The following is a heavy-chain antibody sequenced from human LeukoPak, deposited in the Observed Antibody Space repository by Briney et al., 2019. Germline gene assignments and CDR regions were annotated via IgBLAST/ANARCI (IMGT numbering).Heavy chain of an antibody. V-gene: IGHV4-39*07. D-gene: IGHD2-2*01. CDR2: IHYSGST. CDR3: ARELGYCSSTSCRIQDYYYYYMDV. CDR1: GGSISSSSYY. Sequence: KTSETLSLTCTVSGGSISSSSYYWGWIRQPPGKGLEWIGSIHYSGSTYYNPSLKSRVTISVDTSKNQFSLKLSSVTAADTAVYYCARELGYCSSTSCRIQDYYYYYMDVWGKGTTVTISS. J-gene: IGHJ6*03.